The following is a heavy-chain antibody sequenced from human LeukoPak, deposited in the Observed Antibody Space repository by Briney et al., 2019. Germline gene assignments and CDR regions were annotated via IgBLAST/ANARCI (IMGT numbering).Heavy chain of an antibody. V-gene: IGHV1-8*02. Sequence: ASVKVSCKASGYTFTSYGISWVRQAPGQGLEWMGWMNPNSGNTGYAQKFQGRVTMTRDTSISTAYMELSRLTSDDTAVYYCARGCSSTSCSSDLYYYYYYMAVWGKGTTVTVSS. D-gene: IGHD2-2*01. J-gene: IGHJ6*03. CDR3: ARGCSSTSCSSDLYYYYYYMAV. CDR2: MNPNSGNT. CDR1: GYTFTSYG.